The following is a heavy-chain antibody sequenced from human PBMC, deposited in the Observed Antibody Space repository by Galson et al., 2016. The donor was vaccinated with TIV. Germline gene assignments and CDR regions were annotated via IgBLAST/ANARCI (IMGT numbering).Heavy chain of an antibody. CDR3: ARANACGGACYYFDF. Sequence: SLRLSCAASGFTFSSFGTHWVRQAPGKRLEWVALIWYDGTNTYYADSVKGRFTISRDNSKNTLFVQMNSLRAEDTAVYYCARANACGGACYYFDFWGQGTLVTVSS. V-gene: IGHV3-33*01. D-gene: IGHD2-21*02. CDR1: GFTFSSFG. J-gene: IGHJ4*02. CDR2: IWYDGTNT.